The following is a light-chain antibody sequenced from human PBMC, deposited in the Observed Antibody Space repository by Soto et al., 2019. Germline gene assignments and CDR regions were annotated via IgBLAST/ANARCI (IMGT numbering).Light chain of an antibody. CDR1: RSNIGSNY. CDR2: SDN. Sequence: QSVLTQPPSASETPGQRVTISCSGSRSNIGSNYVYWHQQLPGTAPKLLIYSDNRRSSGVPDRFSGSKSGTSASLAIRGLQSEDEADYYCAAWDDSLNARYVFGTGTKLTVL. V-gene: IGLV1-44*01. CDR3: AAWDDSLNARYV. J-gene: IGLJ1*01.